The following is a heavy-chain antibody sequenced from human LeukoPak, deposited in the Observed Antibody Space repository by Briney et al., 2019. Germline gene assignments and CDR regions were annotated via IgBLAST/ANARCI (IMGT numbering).Heavy chain of an antibody. CDR3: ARAPTPFYYDSSAYYSDF. CDR2: MNPYTGKT. J-gene: IGHJ4*02. CDR1: GYTFTNFD. Sequence: ASVKVSCKTSGYTFTNFDINWVRQATGQGLEWLGWMNPYTGKTGYAQKFQGRVTFTGDTSIRTAYMEVSSLTTEDTAVYYCARAPTPFYYDSSAYYSDFWGQGTLVTVSS. D-gene: IGHD6-25*01. V-gene: IGHV1-8*03.